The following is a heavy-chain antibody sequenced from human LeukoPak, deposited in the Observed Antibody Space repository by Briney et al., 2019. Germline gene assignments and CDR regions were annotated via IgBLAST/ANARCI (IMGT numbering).Heavy chain of an antibody. CDR2: AGWAGGTT. V-gene: IGHV3-43*01. D-gene: IGHD3-10*02. Sequence: QSGGSLRLSCATSGFNFDRYIIHWVRQAPGKGLEWVSLAGWAGGTTFYSDSVRGRFTISRDSGRKSVYLQMNSLTTDDTAFYFCAKELDTMFFDYWGQGALVTVSS. J-gene: IGHJ4*02. CDR1: GFNFDRYI. CDR3: AKELDTMFFDY.